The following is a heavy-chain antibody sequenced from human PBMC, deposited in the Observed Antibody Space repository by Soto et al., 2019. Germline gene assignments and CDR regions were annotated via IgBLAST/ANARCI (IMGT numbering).Heavy chain of an antibody. V-gene: IGHV3-66*01. Sequence: GGSLRLSCAVSGFTVSNNFMSWVRQAPAKGLEWVSVIYSGGKTEYADSVRGRFTVSRDTFNNTLYLQMNSLRAEDTAMYYCTRDSSYYGAGRGVLDYWGPGTLVTVSS. CDR2: IYSGGKT. CDR3: TRDSSYYGAGRGVLDY. CDR1: GFTVSNNF. J-gene: IGHJ4*02. D-gene: IGHD3-10*01.